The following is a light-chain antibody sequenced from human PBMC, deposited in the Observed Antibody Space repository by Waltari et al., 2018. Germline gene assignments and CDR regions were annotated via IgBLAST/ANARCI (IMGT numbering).Light chain of an antibody. Sequence: QSALTQPRTVSGSPGQSVTISCTGTSRDIGGYNSVSWYQQHPGKAPKLIIYDVTKRPSGVPDRFSASKSGNTASLTFAGLQADDEADYYCYSYADTFTWVFGGGTKLTVL. V-gene: IGLV2-11*01. CDR2: DVT. J-gene: IGLJ3*02. CDR1: SRDIGGYNS. CDR3: YSYADTFTWV.